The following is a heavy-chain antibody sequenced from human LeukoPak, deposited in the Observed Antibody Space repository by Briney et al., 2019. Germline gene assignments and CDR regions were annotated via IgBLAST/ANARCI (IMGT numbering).Heavy chain of an antibody. CDR3: ARDRAAYCSSTSCSLYYYYYYMDV. CDR2: INPNSGGT. D-gene: IGHD2-2*01. CDR1: GYTFTGYY. Sequence: ASVKVSCKASGYTFTGYYMHWVRQAPGQGLEWMGWINPNSGGTNYAQKFQGRVTMTRDTSISTAYMELSRLRSDDTAAYYCARDRAAYCSSTSCSLYYYYYYMDVWGKGTTVTVSS. J-gene: IGHJ6*03. V-gene: IGHV1-2*02.